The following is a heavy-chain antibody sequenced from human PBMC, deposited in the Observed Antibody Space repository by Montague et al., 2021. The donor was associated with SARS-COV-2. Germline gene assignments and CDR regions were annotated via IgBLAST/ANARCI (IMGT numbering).Heavy chain of an antibody. Sequence: TLSLTCAVYGGSFSGYYWSWIRQPPGKGLEWIGEINHSGSTNYNPSLASRVTISVDTSKNQFSLKLSSVTAADTAVYYCARNPWYYYDSSGYYLDYWGQGTLVTVSS. J-gene: IGHJ4*02. CDR2: INHSGST. CDR3: ARNPWYYYDSSGYYLDY. V-gene: IGHV4-34*01. D-gene: IGHD3-22*01. CDR1: GGSFSGYY.